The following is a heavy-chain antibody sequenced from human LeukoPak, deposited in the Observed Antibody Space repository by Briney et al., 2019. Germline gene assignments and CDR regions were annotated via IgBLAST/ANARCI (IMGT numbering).Heavy chain of an antibody. D-gene: IGHD3-22*01. CDR3: ARVRYYESSGYYGAFDY. V-gene: IGHV3-21*01. CDR2: ISSGSSYI. CDR1: GFTFSTFG. J-gene: IGHJ4*02. Sequence: GGSLRLSCAASGFTFSTFGMSWVRQAPGVGLDWVSSISSGSSYIYLADSVKGRFTISRDNAKNSLYLQMNSLRAEDTAVYYCARVRYYESSGYYGAFDYWGQGILVTVSS.